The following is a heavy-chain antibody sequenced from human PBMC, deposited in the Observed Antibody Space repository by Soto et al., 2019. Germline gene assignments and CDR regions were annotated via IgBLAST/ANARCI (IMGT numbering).Heavy chain of an antibody. Sequence: QVQLQESGPGLVKPSQTLSLTCTVSGEAITSDDYYWRWIRQPPGNVLEWIGHIYYSGSTCHNPSLDGRVTLSVDTSQSQLSLRLSSGTAADTAVYLCSRESPAAVSSWDTAMVTGRWYVALWCRGTLVSVSS. J-gene: IGHJ2*01. CDR2: IYYSGST. D-gene: IGHD5-18*01. CDR1: GEAITSDDYY. V-gene: IGHV4-30-4*01. CDR3: SRESPAAVSSWDTAMVTGRWYVAL.